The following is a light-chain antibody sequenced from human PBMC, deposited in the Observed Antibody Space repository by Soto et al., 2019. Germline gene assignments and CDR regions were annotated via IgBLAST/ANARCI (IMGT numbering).Light chain of an antibody. V-gene: IGLV1-47*02. CDR2: NND. CDR1: SSNIGSHY. J-gene: IGLJ2*01. Sequence: QAVVTQPPSASGTPGQRVTISCSGSSSNIGSHYVYWYQLLPGAGPKLLIYNNDQRPSGVPDRFSGSKSGTSASLAISGLRSEDEADYYCAAWDDSLSGQGIFGGGTKVTVL. CDR3: AAWDDSLSGQGI.